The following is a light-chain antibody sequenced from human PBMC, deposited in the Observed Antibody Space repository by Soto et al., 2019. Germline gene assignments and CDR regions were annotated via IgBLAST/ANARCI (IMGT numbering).Light chain of an antibody. V-gene: IGLV4-69*01. CDR2: LNSDGSH. Sequence: QLVLTQPPSASASLGASIKLTCTLSSGHSSYAIAWHQQQPEKGPRFLMKLNSDGSHSEGDGIPDRFSGSSSGAERYLTISSLQSEDEADYYCQTWGTGGVFGGGTQLTVL. J-gene: IGLJ3*02. CDR3: QTWGTGGV. CDR1: SGHSSYA.